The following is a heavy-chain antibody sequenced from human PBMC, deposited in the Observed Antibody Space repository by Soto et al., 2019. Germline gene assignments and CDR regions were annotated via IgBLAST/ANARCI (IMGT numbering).Heavy chain of an antibody. CDR1: GDSVSSNSAA. D-gene: IGHD2-2*02. CDR2: TYYRSKWYN. Sequence: SQTLSLTCAISGDSVSSNSAAWNWIRQSPSRGLEWLGRTYYRSKWYNDYAVSVKSRITINPDTSKNQFSLQLNSVTPEDTAVYHCARWGGDCSSTSCYTGNYYYYGMDVWGQGTTVTV. V-gene: IGHV6-1*01. CDR3: ARWGGDCSSTSCYTGNYYYYGMDV. J-gene: IGHJ6*02.